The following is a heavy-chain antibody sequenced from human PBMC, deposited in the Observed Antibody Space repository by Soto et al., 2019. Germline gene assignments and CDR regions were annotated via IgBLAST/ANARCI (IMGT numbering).Heavy chain of an antibody. D-gene: IGHD6-13*01. V-gene: IGHV4-59*01. J-gene: IGHJ4*02. Sequence: HVQLQESGPGLVKPSETLSLTCTIFGASINSYYWTWIRLPPGKGLEWIGDIYYTGGTNYNPSLKSRVTISVDTSKRQFSLKLRSVTTADTAVYYCASSSSWIDYWGQGTLVTVSS. CDR3: ASSSSWIDY. CDR1: GASINSYY. CDR2: IYYTGGT.